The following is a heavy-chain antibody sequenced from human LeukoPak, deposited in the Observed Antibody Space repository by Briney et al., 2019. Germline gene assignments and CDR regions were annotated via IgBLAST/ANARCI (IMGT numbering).Heavy chain of an antibody. J-gene: IGHJ6*02. V-gene: IGHV4-59*01. CDR2: IFYSGST. CDR3: SRNYYYYGMDV. Sequence: PSETLSLTCTVSGGSISSYYWSWIRQPPGKGLEWIGYIFYSGSTNYNPSLKSRVTISVDTSKNQFSLRLTSVTAADTAVYYCSRNYYYYGMDVWGQGTTVTVSS. CDR1: GGSISSYY.